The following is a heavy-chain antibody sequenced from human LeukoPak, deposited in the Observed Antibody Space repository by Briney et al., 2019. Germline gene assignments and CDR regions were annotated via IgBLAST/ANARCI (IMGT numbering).Heavy chain of an antibody. CDR3: ASAQHDYGDYVDY. J-gene: IGHJ4*02. Sequence: SETLSLTCAVYGGSFSGYYWSWIRQPPGKGLEWIGEINHSGSTNYNPSLKSRVTISVDTSKNQFSLKLSSVTAADTAVYYCASAQHDYGDYVDYWGQGPLVTVSS. D-gene: IGHD4-17*01. V-gene: IGHV4-34*01. CDR2: INHSGST. CDR1: GGSFSGYY.